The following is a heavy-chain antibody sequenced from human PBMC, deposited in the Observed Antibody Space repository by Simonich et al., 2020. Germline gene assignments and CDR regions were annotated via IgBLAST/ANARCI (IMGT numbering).Heavy chain of an antibody. CDR3: ARANERDY. J-gene: IGHJ4*02. D-gene: IGHD1-1*01. CDR1: GFTFSSYS. V-gene: IGHV3-21*01. CDR2: ISNTSIYI. Sequence: EVQLVESGGGLVKPGGSLRLSCAASGFTFSSYSMNWVRQAPGEGLEGVLSISNTSIYINYADSGKGQFTISRDNAKNSLYLQMNSLRAEDTAVYYCARANERDYWGQGTLVTVSS.